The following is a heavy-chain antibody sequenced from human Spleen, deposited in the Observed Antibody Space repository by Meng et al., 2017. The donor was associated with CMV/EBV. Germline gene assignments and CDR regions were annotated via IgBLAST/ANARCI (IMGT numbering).Heavy chain of an antibody. J-gene: IGHJ6*02. V-gene: IGHV3-30*02. CDR2: IRYDGSNK. Sequence: GWSLRLSCAASGFTFSSHGMLWVRQAAGKGLEWVAFIRYDGSNKYYADSVKGRFTISRDNSKNTLYLQMNSLRAEDTPVYYCAKDKANYYYYYGRDVWGQGTTVTVSS. CDR1: GFTFSSHG. CDR3: AKDKANYYYYYGRDV.